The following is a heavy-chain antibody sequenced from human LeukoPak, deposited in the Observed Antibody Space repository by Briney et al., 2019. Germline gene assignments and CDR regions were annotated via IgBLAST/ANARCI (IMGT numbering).Heavy chain of an antibody. CDR2: IKEDGTET. Sequence: GGSLRLSCAASGFMFSSNWMSWVRLAPGKGLEWVANIKEDGTETYYVDSVKGRFTISRDNAKNSLYLQMNSLRVEDTAVYYCLGMVRGVIYWGQGTLVTVSS. D-gene: IGHD3-10*01. J-gene: IGHJ4*02. CDR1: GFMFSSNW. V-gene: IGHV3-7*03. CDR3: LGMVRGVIY.